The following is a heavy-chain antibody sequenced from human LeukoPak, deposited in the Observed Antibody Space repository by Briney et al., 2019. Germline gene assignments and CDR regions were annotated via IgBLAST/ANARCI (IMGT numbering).Heavy chain of an antibody. V-gene: IGHV6-1*01. CDR3: ARLENWAFDF. CDR2: TYYRSKWPT. J-gene: IGHJ4*02. Sequence: SQTLPLTCAISGDSVSSNSAAWNWIRQSPSRGLEWLGRTYYRSKWPTDYAVSVKSLITVNPGTSNNQFSLQLNSVTPEDTAVYYCARLENWAFDFWGQGTLITVSS. CDR1: GDSVSSNSAA. D-gene: IGHD7-27*01.